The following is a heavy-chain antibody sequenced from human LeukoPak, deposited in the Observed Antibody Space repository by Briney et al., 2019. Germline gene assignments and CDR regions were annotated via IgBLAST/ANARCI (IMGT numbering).Heavy chain of an antibody. CDR2: INPSGGST. CDR1: GYTFTSYY. CDR3: ARGGMVRGVIMGYYYYYVDV. J-gene: IGHJ6*03. Sequence: ASVKVSCKASGYTFTSYYMHWVRQAPGQGLEWMGIINPSGGSTSYAQKFQGRVTMTRDMSTSTVYMELSSLRSEDTAVYYCARGGMVRGVIMGYYYYYVDVWGKGTTVTVSS. V-gene: IGHV1-46*01. D-gene: IGHD3-10*01.